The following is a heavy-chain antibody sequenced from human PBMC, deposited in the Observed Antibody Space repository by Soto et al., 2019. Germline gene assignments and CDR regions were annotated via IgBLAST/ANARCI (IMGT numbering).Heavy chain of an antibody. D-gene: IGHD2-15*01. CDR2: IDLSGTTT. CDR3: TKDRVPDGIYSFDY. Sequence: GGSLRLSCAAYGFSFRDYSMNWVRQAPGKGLEWVAFIDLSGTTTYYRDSVTGRFTIFKDKSMNTMYLQMDRLTVEDETVYYCTKDRVPDGIYSFDYWGQGALVTVSS. CDR1: GFSFRDYS. V-gene: IGHV3-23*03. J-gene: IGHJ4*02.